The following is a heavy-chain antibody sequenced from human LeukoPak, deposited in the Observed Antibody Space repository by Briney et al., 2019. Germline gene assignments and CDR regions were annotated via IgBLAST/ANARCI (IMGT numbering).Heavy chain of an antibody. V-gene: IGHV3-66*01. J-gene: IGHJ4*02. CDR2: IYSGGST. CDR3: ARDQAAMVMDY. D-gene: IGHD5-18*01. Sequence: GGSLRLSCAASGFIFGNHAMSWVRQAPGKGLEWVSVIYSGGSTYYADSVKGRFTISRDNAKNSLYLQMNSLRAEDTAVYYCARDQAAMVMDYWGQGTLVTVSS. CDR1: GFIFGNHA.